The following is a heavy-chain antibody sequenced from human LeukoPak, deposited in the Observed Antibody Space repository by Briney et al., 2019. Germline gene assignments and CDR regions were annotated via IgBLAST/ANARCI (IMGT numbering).Heavy chain of an antibody. CDR1: GFTFSKYG. CDR3: AKDAIIVATIREIDS. Sequence: GRSLRLSCAASGFTFSKYGMYWVRQAPGKGLEWVTFTSYDGNDKYYGDSVKGRFTISRDNSKNTLYLQMNSLRPEDTAVYYCAKDAIIVATIREIDSWGQGTLVTVSS. V-gene: IGHV3-30*18. D-gene: IGHD5-12*01. J-gene: IGHJ4*02. CDR2: TSYDGNDK.